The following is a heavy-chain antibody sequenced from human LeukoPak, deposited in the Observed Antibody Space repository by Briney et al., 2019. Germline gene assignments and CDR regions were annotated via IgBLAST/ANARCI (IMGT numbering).Heavy chain of an antibody. Sequence: ASVKVSCKASGYMFTNYAMNWVRQAPGQGLEWMGRINTNAGNPTYAQGFTGRFVFSLDTSVSTAYLQISSLKAEDTAVYYCARGYLGYSSSWYPRHYFDYWGQGTLVTVSS. CDR1: GYMFTNYA. V-gene: IGHV7-4-1*02. CDR3: ARGYLGYSSSWYPRHYFDY. CDR2: INTNAGNP. J-gene: IGHJ4*02. D-gene: IGHD6-13*01.